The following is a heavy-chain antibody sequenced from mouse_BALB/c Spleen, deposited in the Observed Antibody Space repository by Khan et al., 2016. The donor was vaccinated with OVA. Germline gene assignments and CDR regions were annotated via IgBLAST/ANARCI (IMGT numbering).Heavy chain of an antibody. J-gene: IGHJ3*01. CDR1: GFTFSTYA. CDR2: ISSDGDYT. V-gene: IGHV5-9-3*01. D-gene: IGHD2-1*01. CDR3: ARSADGNFAY. Sequence: EVELVESGGGLVKPGGSLKLSCAASGFTFSTYAMSWVRQTPEKRLEWVATISSDGDYTYYPDNVTGRFTISRDNAKNTLYLQMSSLRSEDTAMYSCARSADGNFAYWGQGTLVTVSA.